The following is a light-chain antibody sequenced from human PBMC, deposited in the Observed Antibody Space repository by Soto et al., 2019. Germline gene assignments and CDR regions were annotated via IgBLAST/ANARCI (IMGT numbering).Light chain of an antibody. V-gene: IGKV1-39*01. J-gene: IGKJ3*01. Sequence: DIQMTQSPSSLSASVGDRVTIACRASQSINIHLNWYQQKPGKAPKLLIYGATSLQSGVPSRFSADGSGTDFTLTISSLQPEDFATYYCQQSSSGPPFTFGPGTKVDI. CDR1: QSINIH. CDR2: GAT. CDR3: QQSSSGPPFT.